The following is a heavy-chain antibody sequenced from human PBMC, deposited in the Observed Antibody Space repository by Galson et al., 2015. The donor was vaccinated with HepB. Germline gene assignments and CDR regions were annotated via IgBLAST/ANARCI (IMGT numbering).Heavy chain of an antibody. CDR1: GYTFTSYG. V-gene: IGHV1-18*01. CDR2: ISAYNGNT. CDR3: ARGGHYYDSSGYYLFDY. Sequence: SVKVSCKASGYTFTSYGISWVRQAPGQGLEWMGWISAYNGNTNYAQKLQGRVTMTTDTSTSTAYMELRSLRSDDTAVYYCARGGHYYDSSGYYLFDYWGQGTLVTVSS. D-gene: IGHD3-22*01. J-gene: IGHJ4*02.